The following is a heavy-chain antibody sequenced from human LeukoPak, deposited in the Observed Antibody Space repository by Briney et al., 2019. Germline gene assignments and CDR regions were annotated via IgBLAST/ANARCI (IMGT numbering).Heavy chain of an antibody. D-gene: IGHD2-2*01. Sequence: PGGSLRLSCAASGFTFDDYAMHWVRQAPGKGLEWVSGISWNSGSIGYADSVKGRFTISRDNAKNSLYLQMNSLRAEDTALYYCAKDSVDCSSTSCNGGIDYWGQGTLVTVSS. J-gene: IGHJ4*02. CDR2: ISWNSGSI. CDR1: GFTFDDYA. CDR3: AKDSVDCSSTSCNGGIDY. V-gene: IGHV3-9*01.